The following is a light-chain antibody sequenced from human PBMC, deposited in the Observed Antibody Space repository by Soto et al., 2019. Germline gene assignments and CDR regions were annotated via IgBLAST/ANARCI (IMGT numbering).Light chain of an antibody. CDR2: GAS. J-gene: IGKJ2*01. V-gene: IGKV3-15*01. Sequence: EIVMTQSPATLSVSPGERATLSCRASQSVSSNLAWYQQKPGQAPRLLIYGASTSATGIPARFSGSGSGTEFTLFSSSLRSDYCAVYYCQQYNNWAYTFGQGTKLEIK. CDR3: QQYNNWAYT. CDR1: QSVSSN.